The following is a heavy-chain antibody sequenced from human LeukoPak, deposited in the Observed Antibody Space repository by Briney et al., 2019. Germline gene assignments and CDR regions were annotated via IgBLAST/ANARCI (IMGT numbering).Heavy chain of an antibody. V-gene: IGHV3-48*04. D-gene: IGHD3-10*02. CDR2: ISTSSTTI. Sequence: GGSLRLSCAASGFTFSSYSMNWVRQAPGKGLEWLSYISTSSTTIYYADSVKGRFTISRDNAKNSLYLQMNSLRAEDTAVYYCAELGITMIGGVWGKGTTVTISS. CDR1: GFTFSSYS. J-gene: IGHJ6*04. CDR3: AELGITMIGGV.